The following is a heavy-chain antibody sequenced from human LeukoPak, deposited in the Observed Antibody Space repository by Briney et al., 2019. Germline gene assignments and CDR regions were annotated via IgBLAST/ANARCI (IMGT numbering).Heavy chain of an antibody. J-gene: IGHJ4*02. CDR3: ARTSSTVTTTPDY. CDR1: GFTFSDYY. D-gene: IGHD4-17*01. V-gene: IGHV3-11*04. CDR2: ISSSGSII. Sequence: GGSLRLSCAASGFTFSDYYMSWIRQAPGKGLELVSYISSSGSIIYYADSVKGRFTISRDNAKNSLYLQMNSLRAEDTAVYYCARTSSTVTTTPDYWGQGTLVTVSS.